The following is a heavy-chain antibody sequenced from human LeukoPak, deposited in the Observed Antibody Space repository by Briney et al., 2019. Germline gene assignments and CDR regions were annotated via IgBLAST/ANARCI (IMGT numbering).Heavy chain of an antibody. CDR3: ARLDPGITMVRGVIITDYYYYYGMDV. CDR2: IYYSGST. D-gene: IGHD3-10*01. J-gene: IGHJ6*02. CDR1: GGSISSYY. V-gene: IGHV4-59*08. Sequence: PSETLSLTCTVSGGSISSYYWSWIRQPPGKGLEWIGYIYYSGSTNYNPSLKSRVTISVDTSKNQFSRKLSSVTAADTAVYYCARLDPGITMVRGVIITDYYYYYGMDVWGQGTTVTVSS.